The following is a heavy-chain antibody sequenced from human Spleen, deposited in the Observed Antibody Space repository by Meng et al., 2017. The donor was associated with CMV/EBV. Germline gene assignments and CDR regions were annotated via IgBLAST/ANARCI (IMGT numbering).Heavy chain of an antibody. CDR2: INNSEYT. CDR1: GGSFSTHY. J-gene: IGHJ4*02. CDR3: ARDRRLVGATTFDS. D-gene: IGHD1-26*01. Sequence: SETLSLTCTVYGGSFSTHYWGWIRQPPGKGLEWIGDINNSEYTNSNPSLKSRVTMSVDASKTHFSLSLSSVTAADTAVYYCARDRRLVGATTFDSWGQGTLVTVSS. V-gene: IGHV4-34*01.